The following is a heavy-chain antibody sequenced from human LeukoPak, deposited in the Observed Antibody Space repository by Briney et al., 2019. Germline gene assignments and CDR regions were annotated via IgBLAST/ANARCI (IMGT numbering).Heavy chain of an antibody. CDR2: IYTSGST. D-gene: IGHD6-6*01. CDR3: ARDVIIAAVVYFDY. V-gene: IGHV4-4*07. J-gene: IGHJ4*02. CDR1: GGSISSYY. Sequence: SETLSLTCTVSGGSISSYYWSWIRQPAGKGLEWIGRIYTSGSTNYNPSLKSRVTMSVDTSKNQFSLKLSSVTAADTAMYYCARDVIIAAVVYFDYWGQGTLVTVSS.